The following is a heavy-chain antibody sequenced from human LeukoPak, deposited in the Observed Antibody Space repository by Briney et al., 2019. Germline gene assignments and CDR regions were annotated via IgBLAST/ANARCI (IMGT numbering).Heavy chain of an antibody. Sequence: GGPMRSSCAAAGSTFSDYYMWGLRPAPGRVLGWVSFISSGGSTIYYEASEKGRSTVSRDNGKKSLYLHMNSLRAGDTAMYYCARGESSYCSGGCYFGSWGQGTPVTVSS. CDR1: GSTFSDYY. V-gene: IGHV3-11*04. D-gene: IGHD2-21*02. J-gene: IGHJ5*01. CDR2: ISSGGSTI. CDR3: ARGESSYCSGGCYFGS.